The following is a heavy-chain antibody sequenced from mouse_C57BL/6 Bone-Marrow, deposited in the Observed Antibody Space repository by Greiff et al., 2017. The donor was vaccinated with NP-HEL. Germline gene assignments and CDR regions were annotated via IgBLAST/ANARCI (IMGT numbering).Heavy chain of an antibody. CDR2: INPSSGYT. V-gene: IGHV1-7*01. Sequence: VQLQQSGAVLAKPGASVKLSCKASGYTFTSYWMNWVKQRPGQGLEWIGYINPSSGYTRYNQKFKDKATLTADKSSSTAYMQLSSLTYEDSAVYYCARKNYGNYVWFAYWGQGTLVTVSA. CDR1: GYTFTSYW. D-gene: IGHD2-1*01. CDR3: ARKNYGNYVWFAY. J-gene: IGHJ3*01.